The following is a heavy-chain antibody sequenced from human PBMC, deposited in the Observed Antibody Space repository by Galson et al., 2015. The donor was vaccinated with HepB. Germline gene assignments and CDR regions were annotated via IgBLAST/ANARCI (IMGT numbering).Heavy chain of an antibody. CDR3: TTEWAKNTYDY. D-gene: IGHD1-26*01. V-gene: IGHV3-15*07. CDR2: IKSKTDGGTT. J-gene: IGHJ4*02. Sequence: SLRLSCAASGFTFNDAWMSWVRQAPGKGLEWVGRIKSKTDGGTTDYAAPVKGRFTISRDDSKTTLYLQMNSLKTEDTAVYYCTTEWAKNTYDYWGQGTLVTVSS. CDR1: GFTFNDAW.